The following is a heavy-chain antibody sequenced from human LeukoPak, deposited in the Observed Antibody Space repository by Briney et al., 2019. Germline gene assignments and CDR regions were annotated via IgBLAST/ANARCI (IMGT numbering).Heavy chain of an antibody. CDR3: ARHLSGGGFDY. J-gene: IGHJ4*02. CDR1: GGSFSGYY. V-gene: IGHV4-34*01. Sequence: SETLSLTCAVYGGSFSGYYWSWIRQPPGKGLEWIGEINHSGSTNYNPSLKSRVTISVDTSKNQFSLKLSSVTAADTAVYYCARHLSGGGFDYWGQGTLVTVSS. D-gene: IGHD2-15*01. CDR2: INHSGST.